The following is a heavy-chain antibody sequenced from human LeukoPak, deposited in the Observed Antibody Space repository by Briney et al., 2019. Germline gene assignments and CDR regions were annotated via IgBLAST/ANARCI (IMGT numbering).Heavy chain of an antibody. D-gene: IGHD3-10*01. CDR1: GYTFTGYY. CDR3: ARDSRLLWFGDPNWFDP. CDR2: INPNSGGT. Sequence: GASVKVSCKASGYTFTGYYMHWVRQAPGQGLEWMGWINPNSGGTNYAQKFQGRVTMTRDTSISTAYMELSRLRSDDTAVYYCARDSRLLWFGDPNWFDPWGQGTLVTVSS. V-gene: IGHV1-2*02. J-gene: IGHJ5*02.